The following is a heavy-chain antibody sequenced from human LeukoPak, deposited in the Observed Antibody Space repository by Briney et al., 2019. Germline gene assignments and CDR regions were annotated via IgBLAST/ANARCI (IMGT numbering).Heavy chain of an antibody. CDR2: VSGSGGST. CDR3: AKCAFGYSSSWYAIWFDP. V-gene: IGHV3-23*01. J-gene: IGHJ5*02. CDR1: GFTFRSYA. Sequence: GGSLRLSCAASGFTFRSYAMSWVRQAPGRGLECVSSVSGSGGSTYYADSVKSRFTISRDNSKNMLYLQMNSLRAEDTAVYYCAKCAFGYSSSWYAIWFDPWGQGTLVTVSS. D-gene: IGHD6-13*01.